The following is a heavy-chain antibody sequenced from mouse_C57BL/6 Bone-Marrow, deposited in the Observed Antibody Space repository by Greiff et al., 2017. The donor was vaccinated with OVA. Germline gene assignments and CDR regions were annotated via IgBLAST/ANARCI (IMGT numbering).Heavy chain of an antibody. Sequence: VKLMESGPGLVQPSQSLSITCTVSGFSLTSYGVHWVRESPGKGLEWLGVIWSGGSTDYNAAFITRLSISKDNSKSQVFFKMNSLQADDTAIYYCARNSNRYFDVWGTGTTVTVSS. CDR2: IWSGGST. V-gene: IGHV2-2*01. J-gene: IGHJ1*03. CDR3: ARNSNRYFDV. D-gene: IGHD2-5*01. CDR1: GFSLTSYG.